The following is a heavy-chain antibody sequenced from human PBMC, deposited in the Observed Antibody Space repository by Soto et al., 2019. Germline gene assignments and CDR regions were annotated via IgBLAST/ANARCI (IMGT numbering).Heavy chain of an antibody. CDR2: IYYSGST. Sequence: SETLSLTCTVSGGSISSYYWSWIRQPPGKGLEWIGYIYYSGSTNYNPSLKSRVTISVDTSKNQFSLKLSSVTAADTAVYYCARVRGYGDYGGYFDYWGQGTLVTVS. CDR3: ARVRGYGDYGGYFDY. J-gene: IGHJ4*02. D-gene: IGHD4-17*01. CDR1: GGSISSYY. V-gene: IGHV4-59*01.